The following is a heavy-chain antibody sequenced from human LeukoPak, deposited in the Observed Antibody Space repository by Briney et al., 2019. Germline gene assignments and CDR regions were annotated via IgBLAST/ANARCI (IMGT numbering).Heavy chain of an antibody. Sequence: GGSLRLSCAASGFTFSNYWMNWVRQAPGKGLEWVANIKEDGSEKYYVDSVKGRFTISRDNAKNSPYLQMNSLRADDTAVYYCARDRLRLGELPILNKKNNYFDYWGQGTLVTVSS. CDR3: ARDRLRLGELPILNKKNNYFDY. CDR2: IKEDGSEK. V-gene: IGHV3-7*01. CDR1: GFTFSNYW. J-gene: IGHJ4*02. D-gene: IGHD3-16*01.